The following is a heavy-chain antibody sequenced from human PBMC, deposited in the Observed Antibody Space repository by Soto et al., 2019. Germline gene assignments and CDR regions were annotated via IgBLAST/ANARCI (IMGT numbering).Heavy chain of an antibody. D-gene: IGHD1-7*01. V-gene: IGHV4-34*01. Sequence: SETLSLTCAVYGGSSSGYYWSWIRQPPGKGLEWIGEINHSGSTNYNPSLKSRVTISVDTSKNQFSLKLSSVTAADTAVYYCARGWALTGTTSSNYWGQGTLVTVSS. CDR1: GGSSSGYY. CDR2: INHSGST. CDR3: ARGWALTGTTSSNY. J-gene: IGHJ4*02.